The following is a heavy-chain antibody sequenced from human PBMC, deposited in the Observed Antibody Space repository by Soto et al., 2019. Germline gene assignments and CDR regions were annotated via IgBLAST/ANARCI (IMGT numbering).Heavy chain of an antibody. D-gene: IGHD3-3*01. CDR2: INHSGST. CDR3: ARGRYYDFWSGPPSGGMDV. CDR1: GGSFSGYY. V-gene: IGHV4-34*01. J-gene: IGHJ6*02. Sequence: SETLSLTCAVYGGSFSGYYWSWIRQPPGKGLEWIGEINHSGSTNYNPSLKSRVTISVDTSKNQFSLKLGSVTAADTAVYYCARGRYYDFWSGPPSGGMDVWGQGTTVTVSS.